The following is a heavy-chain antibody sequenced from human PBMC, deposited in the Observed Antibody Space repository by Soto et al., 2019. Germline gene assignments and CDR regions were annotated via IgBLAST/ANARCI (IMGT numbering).Heavy chain of an antibody. V-gene: IGHV4-4*07. CDR2: ISTSGTT. CDR3: AREAGPDRWFDP. J-gene: IGHJ5*02. Sequence: ETLSLTCTVSGASISSYFWTWIRQPAGKGLDWIGRISTSGTTNYNPSLKSRVTMSVDTSKNHFSLNLSSVTAADTAVYYCAREAGPDRWFDPWGQGTLVTVSS. D-gene: IGHD6-19*01. CDR1: GASISSYF.